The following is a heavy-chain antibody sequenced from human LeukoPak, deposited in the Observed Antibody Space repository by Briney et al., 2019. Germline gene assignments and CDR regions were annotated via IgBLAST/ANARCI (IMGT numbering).Heavy chain of an antibody. V-gene: IGHV1-18*01. Sequence: SVKVSFKCSVYTFTRYVISGVRQAPAQEGEWVGCISAYNVNTKYIHKLQGGVTITTQTPTSTAYMELRSVRCDDTAVYYCASVRPGYDSSGYYFRWGQGTLVTVSS. CDR3: ASVRPGYDSSGYYFR. CDR1: VYTFTRYV. D-gene: IGHD3-22*01. CDR2: ISAYNVNT. J-gene: IGHJ4*02.